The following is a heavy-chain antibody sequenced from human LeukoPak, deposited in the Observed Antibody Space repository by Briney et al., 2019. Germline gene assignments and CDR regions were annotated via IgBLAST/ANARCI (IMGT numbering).Heavy chain of an antibody. CDR1: GLSFSSFA. D-gene: IGHD2-2*01. CDR3: AKGYCSSTSCYSRFDP. CDR2: IYSGGST. J-gene: IGHJ5*02. Sequence: PGGSLRLSCAASGLSFSSFAMSWVRQAPGKGLEWVSVIYSGGSTYYADSVKGRFTISRDDSKNTLYLQMNSLRAENTAVYYCAKGYCSSTSCYSRFDPWGQGTLVTVSS. V-gene: IGHV3-23*03.